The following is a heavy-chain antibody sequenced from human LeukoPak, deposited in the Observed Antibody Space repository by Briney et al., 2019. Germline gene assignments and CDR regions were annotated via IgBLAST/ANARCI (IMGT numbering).Heavy chain of an antibody. D-gene: IGHD2-2*02. V-gene: IGHV3-23*01. CDR3: AKASVAIPQYCNS. J-gene: IGHJ5*02. CDR1: GFTFGNYA. CDR2: ISGTGSST. Sequence: GGSLRLSCEASGFTFGNYAMNWVRQAPGKGLEWVSTISGTGSSTYYADSAKGRFTISRDNSKDTLFLQLNSLTAADTAMYFCAKASVAIPQYCNSWGQGALVTVSS.